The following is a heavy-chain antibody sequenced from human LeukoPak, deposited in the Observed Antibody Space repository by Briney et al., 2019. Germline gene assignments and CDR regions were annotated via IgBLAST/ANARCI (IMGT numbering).Heavy chain of an antibody. J-gene: IGHJ4*02. V-gene: IGHV1-2*06. CDR2: INPYSGGT. CDR3: ARTGIAAADTDY. D-gene: IGHD6-13*01. Sequence: ASVKVSCKASGYTFTGYYIHWVRQAPGQGLEWMGRINPYSGGTNYAQKFQGRVTMTRDMSISTAYMDLSGLRSDDTAVYYCARTGIAAADTDYWGQGTLVTVSS. CDR1: GYTFTGYY.